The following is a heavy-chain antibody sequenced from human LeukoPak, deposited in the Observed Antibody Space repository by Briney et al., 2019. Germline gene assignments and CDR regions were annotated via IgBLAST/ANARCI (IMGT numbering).Heavy chain of an antibody. Sequence: GASVKVSCTAPGYIFRKFAMHWVRQAPGQSLEWMGWINAGNGNTKYSQKFQGRVTITRDTSASIVYMELSSLRSEDTAVYFCARDQATIDATVVILNNWFDPWGQGTLVTVSS. CDR2: INAGNGNT. V-gene: IGHV1-3*01. CDR3: ARDQATIDATVVILNNWFDP. J-gene: IGHJ5*02. CDR1: GYIFRKFA. D-gene: IGHD3-22*01.